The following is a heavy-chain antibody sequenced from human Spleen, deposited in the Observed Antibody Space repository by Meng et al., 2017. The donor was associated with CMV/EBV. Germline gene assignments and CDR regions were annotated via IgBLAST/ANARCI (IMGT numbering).Heavy chain of an antibody. V-gene: IGHV4-39*01. CDR2: NYYSGTT. CDR3: ANKNHWGLPNYFDY. D-gene: IGHD3-16*01. CDR1: GGSFSSSASY. Sequence: VSGGSFSSSASYWGWIRQPPGKGLEWIGTNYYSGTTYYNPSLKSRVTLSADTSKNQYSLKLTSVTAAGTGFYYCANKNHWGLPNYFDYWGQGTLVTVPQ. J-gene: IGHJ4*02.